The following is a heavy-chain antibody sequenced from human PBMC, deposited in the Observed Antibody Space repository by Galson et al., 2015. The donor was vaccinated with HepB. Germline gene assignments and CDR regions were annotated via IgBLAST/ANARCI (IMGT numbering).Heavy chain of an antibody. CDR2: IYYSGST. D-gene: IGHD3-9*01. Sequence: SETLSLTCTVSGGSISSYYWSWIRQPPGKGLEWIGYIYYSGSTNYNPSLKSRVTISVDTSKNQFSRKLSSVTAADTAVYYCASSRIHVLRYFDWLPEGYWGQGTLVTVSS. J-gene: IGHJ4*02. V-gene: IGHV4-59*01. CDR1: GGSISSYY. CDR3: ASSRIHVLRYFDWLPEGY.